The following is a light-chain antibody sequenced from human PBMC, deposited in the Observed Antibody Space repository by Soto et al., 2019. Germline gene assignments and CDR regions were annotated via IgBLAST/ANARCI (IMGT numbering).Light chain of an antibody. V-gene: IGLV1-40*01. CDR2: GNN. CDR1: TSNIGAGYD. CDR3: QSFDKSLTAVV. Sequence: QSVLTQPTSVSGAPGQRVTISCTGSTSNIGAGYDVHWYQQLPGTAPKLLIFGNNNRPSGVPDRFSGSKSRTSASLAITGLRAEDEADYYCQSFDKSLTAVVFGGGTKLTVL. J-gene: IGLJ2*01.